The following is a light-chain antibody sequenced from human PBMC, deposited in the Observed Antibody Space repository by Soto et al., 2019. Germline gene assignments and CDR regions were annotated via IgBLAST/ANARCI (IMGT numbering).Light chain of an antibody. Sequence: QSVLTQPASVSGSPGQSITISCTGTSSDVGGYNFVSWFQQLPGKAPKLIIYEVSHRPSGVSTRFSASKSGNTASLTISGLQAEDEGDYYCSSYTSSGVLFGGGTQLTVL. V-gene: IGLV2-14*01. CDR1: SSDVGGYNF. CDR3: SSYTSSGVL. J-gene: IGLJ7*01. CDR2: EVS.